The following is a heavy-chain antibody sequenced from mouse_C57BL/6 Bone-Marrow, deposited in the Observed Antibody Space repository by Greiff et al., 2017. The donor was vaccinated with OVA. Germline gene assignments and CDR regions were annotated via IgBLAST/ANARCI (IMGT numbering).Heavy chain of an antibody. V-gene: IGHV5-4*01. Sequence: EVQGVESGGGLVKPGGSLKLSCAASGFTFSSYAMSWVRQTPEKRLEWVATISDGGSYTYYPDNVKGRFTISRDNAKNNLYLQMSHLKSEDTAMDYCAREDYEFAYWGQGTLVTVSA. J-gene: IGHJ3*01. CDR3: AREDYEFAY. CDR2: ISDGGSYT. D-gene: IGHD1-1*01. CDR1: GFTFSSYA.